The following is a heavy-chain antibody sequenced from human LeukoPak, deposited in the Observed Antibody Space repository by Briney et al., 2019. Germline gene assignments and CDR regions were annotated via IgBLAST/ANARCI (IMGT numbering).Heavy chain of an antibody. Sequence: GGSLRLSCATSGFSFSNYEMNWVRQALGKGLEWISYITSSGTGIYYADSVRGRFTISRDNPKNSLYLQMNSLRGDDTAVYYCVRDVNTAPLFDIWGQGTMVTVSS. V-gene: IGHV3-48*03. CDR3: VRDVNTAPLFDI. D-gene: IGHD2-2*02. CDR1: GFSFSNYE. J-gene: IGHJ3*02. CDR2: ITSSGTGI.